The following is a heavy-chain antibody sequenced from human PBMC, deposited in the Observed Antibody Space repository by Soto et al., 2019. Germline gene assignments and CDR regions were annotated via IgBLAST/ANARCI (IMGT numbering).Heavy chain of an antibody. Sequence: GGSLRLSCAASGFTFSSFWMDWVRQAPGKGLEWVANINPDGSEKHYVDSVKGRFTISRDNAKNSLYLQMSSLTAEDSALYYCSRSLDSWGHGTRVTSPQ. J-gene: IGHJ5*01. CDR1: GFTFSSFW. CDR3: SRSLDS. V-gene: IGHV3-7*01. CDR2: INPDGSEK.